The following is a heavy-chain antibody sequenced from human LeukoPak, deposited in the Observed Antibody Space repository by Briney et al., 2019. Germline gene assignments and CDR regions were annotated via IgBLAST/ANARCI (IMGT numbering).Heavy chain of an antibody. D-gene: IGHD3-10*01. CDR3: ARARNHYGPRSYPRRDYYFDY. J-gene: IGHJ4*02. Sequence: SETLSLTCAVYGGSFSGYYWSWIRQPPGKGLEWIGEINHSGSTNYNPSLKSRVTISVDTSKNQFSLKLSSVTAAHTAVYYCARARNHYGPRSYPRRDYYFDYWGQGTLVTVSS. CDR1: GGSFSGYY. CDR2: INHSGST. V-gene: IGHV4-34*01.